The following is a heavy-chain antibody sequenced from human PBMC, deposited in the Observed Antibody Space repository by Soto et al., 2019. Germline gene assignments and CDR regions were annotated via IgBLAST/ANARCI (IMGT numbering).Heavy chain of an antibody. CDR3: ARRGSGSYYDY. CDR1: GFTFSSYA. D-gene: IGHD1-26*01. Sequence: EVQLLESGGGLVQPGGSLRLSCAASGFTFSSYAMRWVRPAPVKGLEWVSAISGSGGSTYYADSVKGRFTISRDNSKNTLYLQMNSLRDEDTAVYYCARRGSGSYYDYWGQGTLVTVSS. J-gene: IGHJ4*02. CDR2: ISGSGGST. V-gene: IGHV3-23*01.